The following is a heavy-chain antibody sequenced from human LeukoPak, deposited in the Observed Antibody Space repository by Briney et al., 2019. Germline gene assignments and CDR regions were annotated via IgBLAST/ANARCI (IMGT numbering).Heavy chain of an antibody. CDR3: ARSYCSSTSCSHYYYYYGMDV. CDR2: ISAYNGNT. CDR1: GYTFTSYG. V-gene: IGHV1-18*04. D-gene: IGHD2-2*01. J-gene: IGHJ6*04. Sequence: ASVKVSCKASGYTFTSYGINWVRQAPGQGLEWMGWISAYNGNTNYAQKLQGRVTMTTDTSTSTAYMELRSLRSDDTAVYYCARSYCSSTSCSHYYYYYGMDVWGKGTTVTVSS.